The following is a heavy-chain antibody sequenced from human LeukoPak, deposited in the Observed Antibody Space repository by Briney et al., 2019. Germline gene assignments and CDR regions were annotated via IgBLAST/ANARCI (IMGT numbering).Heavy chain of an antibody. CDR3: AIDSAGYYRLAFDI. V-gene: IGHV1-3*01. D-gene: IGHD3-9*01. CDR1: GYTFTSYA. CDR2: INAGNGNT. J-gene: IGHJ3*02. Sequence: ASVKVSCKASGYTFTSYAMHWVRQAPGQRLEWMGWINAGNGNTKYSQKFQGRVTITRDTSASTAYMELSSLRSEDTAVYYCAIDSAGYYRLAFDIWGQGTMVTVSS.